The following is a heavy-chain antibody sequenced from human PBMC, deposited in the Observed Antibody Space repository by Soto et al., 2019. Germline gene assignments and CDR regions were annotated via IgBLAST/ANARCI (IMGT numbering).Heavy chain of an antibody. J-gene: IGHJ4*02. V-gene: IGHV4-31*11. CDR3: ARLYSRPSLFDF. D-gene: IGHD6-6*01. Sequence: TLALTCAVSGGSISSGGFYWGWIRQHPGKGLEWIGYIYYSGSTYYNPSLKIRVTISVDTSKNQFSLKLSPVTAADTAVYYFARLYSRPSLFDFWGQGTLVTVSS. CDR2: IYYSGST. CDR1: GGSISSGGFY.